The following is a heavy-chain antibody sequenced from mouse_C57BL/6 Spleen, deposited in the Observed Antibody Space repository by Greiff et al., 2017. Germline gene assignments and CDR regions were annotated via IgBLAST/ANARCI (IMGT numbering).Heavy chain of an antibody. J-gene: IGHJ2*01. CDR3: AGKGSYGSYFDY. CDR2: IYPGDGDT. V-gene: IGHV1-82*01. CDR1: GYAFSSSW. D-gene: IGHD2-1*01. Sequence: QVQLKESGPELVKPGASVKISCKASGYAFSSSWMNWVKQRPGKGLEWIGRIYPGDGDTNYNGKFKGKATLTADKSSSTAYMQLSSLTTEDSAVYFCAGKGSYGSYFDYWGQGTTLTVSS.